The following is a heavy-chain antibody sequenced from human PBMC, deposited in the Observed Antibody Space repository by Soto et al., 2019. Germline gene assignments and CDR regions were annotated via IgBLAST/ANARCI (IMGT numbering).Heavy chain of an antibody. V-gene: IGHV1-69*06. CDR1: GGTFSSYA. Sequence: PSVKVSCKASGGTFSSYAISWVRQAPGQGREWMGGIIPIFGTANYAQKFQGRVTITADKSTSTAYMELSSLRSEDTAVYYCARVQSLTLSTETFDYWGQGNLVTVS. D-gene: IGHD7-27*01. J-gene: IGHJ4*02. CDR3: ARVQSLTLSTETFDY. CDR2: IIPIFGTA.